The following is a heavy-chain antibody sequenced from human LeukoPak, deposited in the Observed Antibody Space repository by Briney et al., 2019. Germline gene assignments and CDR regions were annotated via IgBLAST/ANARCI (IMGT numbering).Heavy chain of an antibody. CDR3: ARGVGVVVPAAPYYYYYMDV. V-gene: IGHV3-20*04. D-gene: IGHD2-2*01. CDR1: GFTFDDYG. Sequence: GGSLRLSCAASGFTFDDYGMSWVRQAPGKGLEWVSGINWNGGSTGYADSVKGRFTISRDNAKNSLYLQMNSLRAEDTALYYCARGVGVVVPAAPYYYYYMDVWGKGTTVTVSS. CDR2: INWNGGST. J-gene: IGHJ6*03.